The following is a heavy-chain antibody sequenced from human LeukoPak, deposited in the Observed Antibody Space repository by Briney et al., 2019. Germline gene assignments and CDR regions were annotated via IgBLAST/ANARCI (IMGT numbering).Heavy chain of an antibody. CDR3: ARGYGGNSLDY. D-gene: IGHD4-23*01. J-gene: IGHJ4*02. V-gene: IGHV4-61*02. CDR2: IYTSGST. Sequence: PSETLSLTCTVSGGSISSGSYYWSWIRQPAGKGLEWIGRIYTSGSTNYNPSLKSRVTISVDTSKNQFSLKLSSVTAADTAVYYCARGYGGNSLDYWGQGTLVTVSS. CDR1: GGSISSGSYY.